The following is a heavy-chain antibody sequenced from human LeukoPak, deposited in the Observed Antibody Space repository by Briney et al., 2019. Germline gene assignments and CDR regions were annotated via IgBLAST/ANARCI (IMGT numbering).Heavy chain of an antibody. CDR3: ARADSGSYVPRWFDP. Sequence: SETLSLTCAVYGGSFSGYYWSWIRQPPGKGLEWIGYIYYSGSTNYNPSLKSRVTISVDTSKNQFSLKLSSVTAADTAVYYCARADSGSYVPRWFDPWGQGTLVTVSS. CDR2: IYYSGST. V-gene: IGHV4-59*01. CDR1: GGSFSGYY. D-gene: IGHD1-26*01. J-gene: IGHJ5*02.